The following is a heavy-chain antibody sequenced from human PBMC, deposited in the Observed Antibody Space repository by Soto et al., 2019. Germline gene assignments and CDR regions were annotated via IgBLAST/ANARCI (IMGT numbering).Heavy chain of an antibody. CDR3: ARQGGEYNTMSDY. CDR1: GYTFSKYW. J-gene: IGHJ4*02. CDR2: IYPGDSDA. D-gene: IGHD3-10*01. V-gene: IGHV5-51*01. Sequence: PGESLKISCKGSGYTFSKYWIGWVRQTPGKGLEWMAIIYPGDSDARYSPSFEGQVTFSVDKSINTAYLQRNSLKASDTAMYYCARQGGEYNTMSDYWGQGTLVTVSS.